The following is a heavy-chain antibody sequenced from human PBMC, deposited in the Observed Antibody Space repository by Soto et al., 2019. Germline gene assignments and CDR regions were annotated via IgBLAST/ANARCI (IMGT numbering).Heavy chain of an antibody. D-gene: IGHD1-26*01. CDR2: IKSKTDGGTT. V-gene: IGHV3-15*01. J-gene: IGHJ6*02. CDR3: TTVTTGAADYYYGMDV. Sequence: GGSLRLSCAASGFTFSNAWMSWVRQAPGKGLEWVGRIKSKTDGGTTDYAAPVKGRFTISRDDSKNTLYLQMNSLKTEDTAVYYCTTVTTGAADYYYGMDVRGQGTTVTVSS. CDR1: GFTFSNAW.